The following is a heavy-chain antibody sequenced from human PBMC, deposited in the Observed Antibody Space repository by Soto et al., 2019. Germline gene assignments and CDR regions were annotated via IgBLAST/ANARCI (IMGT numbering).Heavy chain of an antibody. CDR3: AKFFVETGGSSGWPWSFHF. CDR1: GFTFSSYA. D-gene: IGHD6-25*01. CDR2: ISGTGGTT. V-gene: IGHV3-23*01. Sequence: EVQLLESGGGLVQPGGSLRLSCAASGFTFSSYAMSWVRQAPGKGLEWVAAISGTGGTTYYAASVKGRFTISRDNSRNTLHLQMNSRRAEDTAIYYCAKFFVETGGSSGWPWSFHFWGQGTLVTVSS. J-gene: IGHJ4*02.